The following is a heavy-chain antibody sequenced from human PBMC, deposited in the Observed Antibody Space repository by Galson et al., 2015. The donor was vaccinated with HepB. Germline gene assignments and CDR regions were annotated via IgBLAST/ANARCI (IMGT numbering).Heavy chain of an antibody. Sequence: LRLSCAASGFTFSDYYMSWIRQAPGKGLEWIASIYYTGNTYYNPSLKSRGTISVDASKIHFSLKLSSVTAADTAVYYCARATTATLTYVIDVWGQGTTVTVSS. J-gene: IGHJ6*02. CDR2: IYYTGNT. V-gene: IGHV4-39*02. D-gene: IGHD1-1*01. CDR1: GFTFSDYY. CDR3: ARATTATLTYVIDV.